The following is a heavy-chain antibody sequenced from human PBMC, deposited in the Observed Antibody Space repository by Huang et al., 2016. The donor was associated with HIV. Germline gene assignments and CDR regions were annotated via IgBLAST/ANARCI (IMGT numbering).Heavy chain of an antibody. CDR3: ARGQGGYYYYYMDV. CDR1: GGSFSGYY. J-gene: IGHJ6*03. Sequence: QVQLQQWGAGLLRPSETLSLTCAVYGGSFSGYYGTGIRQPPGKGLEWIGEINHSERNNYKPSLKSRVTISVDTSRNQFSLTVTSVTAADTAVYYCARGQGGYYYYYMDVWGKGTTVTVSS. V-gene: IGHV4-34*01. CDR2: INHSERN.